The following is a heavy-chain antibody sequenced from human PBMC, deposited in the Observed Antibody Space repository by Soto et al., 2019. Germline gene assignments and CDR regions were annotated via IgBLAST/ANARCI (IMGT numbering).Heavy chain of an antibody. CDR2: ISSSSSYI. Sequence: TVGSLRLSCAASGFTFSSYSMNWVRQAPGKGLEWVSSISSSSSYIYYADSVKGRFTISRDNAKNSLYLQMNSLRAEDTAVYYCARASWYTPPSHWGQGTLVTVSS. V-gene: IGHV3-21*01. D-gene: IGHD1-1*01. CDR3: ARASWYTPPSH. CDR1: GFTFSSYS. J-gene: IGHJ4*02.